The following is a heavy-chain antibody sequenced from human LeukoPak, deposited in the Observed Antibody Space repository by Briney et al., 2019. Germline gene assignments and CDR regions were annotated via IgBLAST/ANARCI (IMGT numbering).Heavy chain of an antibody. CDR1: GYTFTSYG. D-gene: IGHD6-13*01. CDR3: ARDVKGSSSWYLRYYYYMDV. V-gene: IGHV1-18*01. J-gene: IGHJ6*03. Sequence: ASVKVSCKASGYTFTSYGISWVRQAPGQGLEWMGWISAYNGNTNYAQKLQGRVTMTTDTSTSTAYMELSRLRSDDTAVYYCARDVKGSSSWYLRYYYYMDVWGKGTTVTVSS. CDR2: ISAYNGNT.